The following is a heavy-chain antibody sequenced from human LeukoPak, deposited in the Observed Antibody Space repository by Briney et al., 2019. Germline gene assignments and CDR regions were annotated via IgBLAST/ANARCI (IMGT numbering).Heavy chain of an antibody. Sequence: ASVKVSCKASGYTFTSYDINWVRQATGQGLEWMGWLNPSSGNTGYAQKFQGRVTMTRNTSISTAYTDLSSLRSEDTAVYYCARGTVDYVWGSYRPNWFDPWGQGTLVTVSS. D-gene: IGHD3-16*02. J-gene: IGHJ5*02. CDR2: LNPSSGNT. V-gene: IGHV1-8*01. CDR1: GYTFTSYD. CDR3: ARGTVDYVWGSYRPNWFDP.